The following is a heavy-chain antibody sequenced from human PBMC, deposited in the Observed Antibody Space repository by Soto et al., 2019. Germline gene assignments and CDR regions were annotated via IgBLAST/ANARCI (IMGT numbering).Heavy chain of an antibody. CDR1: GYSFTSYW. J-gene: IGHJ3*02. D-gene: IGHD5-18*01. CDR3: ARRNTALDDAFDI. Sequence: PGESLKISCKGCGYSFTSYWIGWVRQMPGKGLEWMGIIYPGDSDTRYSPSFQGQVTISADKSISTAYLQWSSLKASDTAVYYCARRNTALDDAFDIWGQGTTVTVSS. V-gene: IGHV5-51*01. CDR2: IYPGDSDT.